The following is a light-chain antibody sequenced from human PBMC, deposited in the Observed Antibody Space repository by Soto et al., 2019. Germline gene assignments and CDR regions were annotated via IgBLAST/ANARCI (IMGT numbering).Light chain of an antibody. CDR1: SSDVGGHNY. CDR2: EVS. Sequence: QSALTQPASVSGSPGQSITISCTGTSSDVGGHNYVSWYQQHPGKAPKLIINEVSHRPSGVSNRFSGSKSGNTASLTISGHQAEDEADFYCSSHSSSTDRVVFGGGTKLTVL. V-gene: IGLV2-14*01. CDR3: SSHSSSTDRVV. J-gene: IGLJ2*01.